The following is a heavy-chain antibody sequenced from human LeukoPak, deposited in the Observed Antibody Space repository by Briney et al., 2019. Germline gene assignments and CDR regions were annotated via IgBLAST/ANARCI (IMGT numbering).Heavy chain of an antibody. CDR1: GFTFSSYS. J-gene: IGHJ6*02. CDR2: ISSSSSYI. Sequence: PGGSLRLSCAASGFTFSSYSMNWVRQAPGKGLEWVSSISSSSSYIYYADSVKGRFTISRDNAKNSLYLQMNSLRAEDTAVYYCARDDWGSDYYYYGMDVWGQGTTVTVSS. CDR3: ARDDWGSDYYYYGMDV. V-gene: IGHV3-21*01. D-gene: IGHD7-27*01.